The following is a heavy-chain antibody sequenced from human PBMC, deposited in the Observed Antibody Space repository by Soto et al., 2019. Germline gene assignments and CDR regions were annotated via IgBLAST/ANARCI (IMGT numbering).Heavy chain of an antibody. CDR1: GGSISSSKW. V-gene: IGHV4-4*02. CDR2: IYHSGST. J-gene: IGHJ2*01. Sequence: QMQLQESGPGLVKPSGTLSLTCGVSGGSISSSKWWTWVRQPPGKGPGWIGEIYHSGSTNYNPSLTGRVTISLDKSNNQFSLTLTSVTAADTAVYYCASQDYSSSTDASFLVNGYFDLWGRGILVTVSS. CDR3: ASQDYSSSTDASFLVNGYFDL. D-gene: IGHD6-6*01.